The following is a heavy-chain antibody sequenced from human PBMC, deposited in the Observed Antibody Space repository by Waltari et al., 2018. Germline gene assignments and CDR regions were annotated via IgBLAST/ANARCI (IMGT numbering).Heavy chain of an antibody. D-gene: IGHD3-22*01. CDR1: GYTFSNYG. J-gene: IGHJ5*02. V-gene: IGHV1-18*01. Sequence: QVQLVQSGAEVRKPGASVKVSCKASGYTFSNYGIAWVRQAPGQGLEWMGWMRGYRGDTKDAREFEGRLTVTTDTSTNTAHMELRSLRSDDTAVYYCARLYDASAYYNTYLDPWGQGALVTVSS. CDR3: ARLYDASAYYNTYLDP. CDR2: MRGYRGDT.